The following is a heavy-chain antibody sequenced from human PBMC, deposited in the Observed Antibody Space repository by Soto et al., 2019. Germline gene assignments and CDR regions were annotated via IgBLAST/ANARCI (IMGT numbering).Heavy chain of an antibody. V-gene: IGHV4-39*02. CDR3: ATQEVGGSYVYTFDP. CDR1: GGSISSSSYY. J-gene: IGHJ5*02. D-gene: IGHD1-26*01. Sequence: QLQLQESGPGLVKPSETLSLTCTVSGGSISSSSYYWGWIRQPPGKGLEWIGSIYYSESTYYNPSLKSRVTISVDTSKNHFSLKLSSVTAADTAVYYCATQEVGGSYVYTFDPWGQGTLVTVSS. CDR2: IYYSEST.